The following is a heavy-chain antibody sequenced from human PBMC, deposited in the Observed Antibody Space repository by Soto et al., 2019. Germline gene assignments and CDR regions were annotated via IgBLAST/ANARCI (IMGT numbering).Heavy chain of an antibody. CDR1: GFSLSTSGVG. V-gene: IGHV2-5*02. CDR3: ARRITIFGVVSEIPFDY. D-gene: IGHD3-3*01. CDR2: IYWDDDK. J-gene: IGHJ4*02. Sequence: QITLKESGPPLVKPTQTLTLTCTFSGFSLSTSGVGVGWIRQPPGKALEWLALIYWDDDKRYSPSLKSRLTITKDTSKNQVVLTMTNMDPVDTATYYCARRITIFGVVSEIPFDYWGQGTLVTVSS.